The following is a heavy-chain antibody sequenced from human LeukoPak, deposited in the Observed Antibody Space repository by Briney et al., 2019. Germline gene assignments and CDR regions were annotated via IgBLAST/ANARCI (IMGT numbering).Heavy chain of an antibody. CDR2: MNPNSGNT. J-gene: IGHJ4*02. CDR3: TRGLRREQQLLRAFDD. Sequence: ASVKVSCKASGYTFSSYDINWVRQATRQGLEWMGWMNPNSGNTGYAQKFQGRVSMTSNTSISTAYMELSSLRSEDTAVYYCTRGLRREQQLLRAFDDWGQGTLVTVSS. D-gene: IGHD6-13*01. CDR1: GYTFSSYD. V-gene: IGHV1-8*01.